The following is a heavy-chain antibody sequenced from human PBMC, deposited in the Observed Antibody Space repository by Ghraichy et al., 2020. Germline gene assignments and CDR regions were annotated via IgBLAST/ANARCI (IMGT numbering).Heavy chain of an antibody. J-gene: IGHJ4*02. D-gene: IGHD3-22*01. V-gene: IGHV3-23*01. CDR3: AKGKYDYDSSGYYPIDY. CDR1: GFTFSSYA. CDR2: ISGSGGST. Sequence: GGSLRLSCAASGFTFSSYAMSWVRQAPGKGLEWVSAISGSGGSTYYADSVKGRFTISRDNSKNTLYLQMNSLRAEDTAVYYCAKGKYDYDSSGYYPIDYWGQGTLVTVSS.